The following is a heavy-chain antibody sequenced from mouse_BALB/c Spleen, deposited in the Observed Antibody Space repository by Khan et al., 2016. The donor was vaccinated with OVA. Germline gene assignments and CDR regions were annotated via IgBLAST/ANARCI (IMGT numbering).Heavy chain of an antibody. CDR1: GYSITSGYG. Sequence: EVQLQESGPGLVKPSQSLSLTCTVTGYSITSGYGWNWIRHFPGNLLEWMVYISYSGRTNYTPSLKSRITITRDSSKNQFFLQLNSVTTENTDTDYCARTGRIENWGQGTTLTVSS. CDR2: ISYSGRT. D-gene: IGHD1-1*01. J-gene: IGHJ2*01. V-gene: IGHV3-2*02. CDR3: ARTGRIEN.